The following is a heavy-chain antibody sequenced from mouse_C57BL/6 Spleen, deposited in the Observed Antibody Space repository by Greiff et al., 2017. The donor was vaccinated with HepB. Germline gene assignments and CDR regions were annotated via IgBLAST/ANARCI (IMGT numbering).Heavy chain of an antibody. D-gene: IGHD1-1*01. CDR1: GFTFSSYG. J-gene: IGHJ4*01. CDR2: ISSGGSYT. V-gene: IGHV5-6*01. CDR3: ARHNFYYGSSRGAMDY. Sequence: VQLKESGGDLVKPGGSLKLSCAASGFTFSSYGMSWVRQTPDKRLEWVATISSGGSYTYYPDSVKGRFTISRDNAKNTLYLQMSSLKSEDTAMYYCARHNFYYGSSRGAMDYWGQGTSVTVSS.